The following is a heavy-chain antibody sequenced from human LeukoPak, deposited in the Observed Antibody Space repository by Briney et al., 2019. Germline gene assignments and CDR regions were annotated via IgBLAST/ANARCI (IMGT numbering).Heavy chain of an antibody. CDR1: GFTFSSYA. D-gene: IGHD4-17*01. J-gene: IGHJ4*02. V-gene: IGHV3-23*01. CDR2: ISGSGGST. CDR3: AKLDYGDFHFDY. Sequence: GSLXLSCAASGFTFSSYAMGWVRQAPGEGLEWVSSISGSGGSTYYADSVKGRFTISRDNSKNTLSLQMNSLRAEDTAVYYCAKLDYGDFHFDYWGQGTLVTVSS.